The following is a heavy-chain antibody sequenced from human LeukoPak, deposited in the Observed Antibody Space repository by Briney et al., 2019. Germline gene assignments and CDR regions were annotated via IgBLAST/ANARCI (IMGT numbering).Heavy chain of an antibody. J-gene: IGHJ4*02. D-gene: IGHD4-17*01. CDR1: GGSFSGYY. V-gene: IGHV4-34*01. CDR2: INHSGST. Sequence: SETRSLTCAVYGGSFSGYYWSWIRKPPGKGLEWIGEINHSGSTNYNPSLKSRVTISVDTSKNQFSLKLSSVTAADTAVYYCARAGRTTVTLPFDYWGQGTLVTVSS. CDR3: ARAGRTTVTLPFDY.